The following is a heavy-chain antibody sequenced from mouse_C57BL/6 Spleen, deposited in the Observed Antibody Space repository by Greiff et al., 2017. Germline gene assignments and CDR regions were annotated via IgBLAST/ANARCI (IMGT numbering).Heavy chain of an antibody. CDR1: GYTFTSYW. D-gene: IGHD1-1*01. V-gene: IGHV1-53*01. CDR3: ARNGIYGSGGY. J-gene: IGHJ2*01. Sequence: QVQLKQSGTELLKPGASVKLSCKASGYTFTSYWMPWVKQRPGQGLEWIGNINPSNGGTNYNEKFKSKATLTVDKSSSTAYMQLSSLTSEDSAVYYCARNGIYGSGGYWGQGTTLTVSS. CDR2: INPSNGGT.